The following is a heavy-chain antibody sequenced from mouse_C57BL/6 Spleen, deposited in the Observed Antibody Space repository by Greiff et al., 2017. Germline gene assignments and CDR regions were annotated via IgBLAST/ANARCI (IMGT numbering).Heavy chain of an antibody. V-gene: IGHV1-18*01. D-gene: IGHD2-2*01. CDR3: ARGIYYGNDDRNYYAMDY. J-gene: IGHJ4*01. Sequence: VHVKQSGPELVKPGASVKIPCKASGYTFTDYNMDWVKQSHGKSLEWIGDINPNNGGTIYNQKFKGKATLTVDKSSSTAYMELRSLTSEDTAVYYCARGIYYGNDDRNYYAMDYWGQGTSVTVSS. CDR1: GYTFTDYN. CDR2: INPNNGGT.